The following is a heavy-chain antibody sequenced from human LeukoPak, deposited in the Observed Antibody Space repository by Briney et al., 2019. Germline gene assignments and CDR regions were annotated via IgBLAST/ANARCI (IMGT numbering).Heavy chain of an antibody. CDR2: ISSSGSTI. V-gene: IGHV3-48*03. Sequence: GGSLRLACAASGFTFSSYEMNWVRQAPGKGLEWVSYISSSGSTIYYADSVKGRFTISRDNAKNSLYLQMNSLRAEDTALYYCARAGWGGLDYYYYMDVWGKGITVTISS. CDR1: GFTFSSYE. CDR3: ARAGWGGLDYYYYMDV. J-gene: IGHJ6*03. D-gene: IGHD3-16*01.